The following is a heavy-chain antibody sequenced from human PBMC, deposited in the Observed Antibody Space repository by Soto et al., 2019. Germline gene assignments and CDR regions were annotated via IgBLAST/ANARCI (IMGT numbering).Heavy chain of an antibody. CDR3: ARESLSLIVVVPAAHLDY. V-gene: IGHV1-69*04. CDR2: IIPILGIA. Sequence: SVKVSCKASGGTISSYTISWVRQAPGQGLEWMGRIIPILGIANYAQKFQGRVTITADKSTSTAYMELSSLRSEDTAVYYCARESLSLIVVVPAAHLDYWGQGTLVTVSS. CDR1: GGTISSYT. D-gene: IGHD2-2*01. J-gene: IGHJ4*02.